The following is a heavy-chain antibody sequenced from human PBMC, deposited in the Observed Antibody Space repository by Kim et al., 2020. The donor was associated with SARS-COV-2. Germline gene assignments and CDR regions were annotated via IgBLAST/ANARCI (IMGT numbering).Heavy chain of an antibody. D-gene: IGHD3-10*01. CDR3: ARGLWKLIQFTMVRGVIVSDAFDI. CDR1: GYTFTSYD. CDR2: MNPNSGNT. Sequence: ASVKVSCKASGYTFTSYDINWVRQATGQGLEWMGWMNPNSGNTGYAQKFKGRVTMTRNTSISTAYMELSSLRSEDTAVYYCARGLWKLIQFTMVRGVIVSDAFDIWGQGTMVTVSS. J-gene: IGHJ3*02. V-gene: IGHV1-8*02.